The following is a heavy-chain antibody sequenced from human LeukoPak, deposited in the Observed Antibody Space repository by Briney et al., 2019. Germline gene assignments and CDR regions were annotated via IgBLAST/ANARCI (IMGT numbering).Heavy chain of an antibody. Sequence: PSETLSLTCAVYGGSFSGYYWSWIRQPPGKGLEWIGEINHSGSTNYNPSLKSRVTISVDTSKNQFSLKLSSVTAADTAVYYCARKDRGGGKGRCSSTSCRVGRWLVRNYFDYWGQGTLVTVSS. D-gene: IGHD2-2*01. J-gene: IGHJ4*02. V-gene: IGHV4-34*01. CDR3: ARKDRGGGKGRCSSTSCRVGRWLVRNYFDY. CDR2: INHSGST. CDR1: GGSFSGYY.